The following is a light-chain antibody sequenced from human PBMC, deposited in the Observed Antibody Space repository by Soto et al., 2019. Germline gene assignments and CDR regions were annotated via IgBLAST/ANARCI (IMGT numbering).Light chain of an antibody. CDR2: EVS. CDR3: TSYTNSSTPVI. CDR1: SSYVGGYNY. Sequence: QSVLTQPASVSGSPGQSITISCTGTSSYVGGYNYVSWYQQPPGKAPKLMIYEVSHRPSGVSNRFSGSRSGNTASLTISGLQAEDEADYYCTSYTNSSTPVIFGGGTQLTVL. J-gene: IGLJ2*01. V-gene: IGLV2-14*01.